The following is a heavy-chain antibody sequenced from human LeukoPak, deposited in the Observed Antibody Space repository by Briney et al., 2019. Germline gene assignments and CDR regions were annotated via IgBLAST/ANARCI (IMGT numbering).Heavy chain of an antibody. CDR3: ARDFLSMEWLNDGFDP. V-gene: IGHV3-53*05. J-gene: IGHJ5*02. CDR1: GFTVSSNY. Sequence: GGSLRLSCAASGFTVSSNYMSWVRQAPGKGLEWVAVIYSGGSTYYADSVKGRFTISRDNSKNTLYLQMNSLRAEDTAVYYCARDFLSMEWLNDGFDPWGQGTLVTVSS. CDR2: IYSGGST. D-gene: IGHD3-3*01.